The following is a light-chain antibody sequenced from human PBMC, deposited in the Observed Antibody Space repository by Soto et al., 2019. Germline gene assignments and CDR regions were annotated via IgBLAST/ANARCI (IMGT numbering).Light chain of an antibody. J-gene: IGKJ5*01. CDR3: QQYGSSSPTT. Sequence: EIVLTQSPGTLSLSPGEGATLSCRASQSVSSNYLAWYQQRPGQAPRLLIYGASSRATGIPDMFSGGGSGTDFTLTISILEPEDFAVYYCQQYGSSSPTTFGQGTRLEIE. CDR1: QSVSSNY. CDR2: GAS. V-gene: IGKV3-20*01.